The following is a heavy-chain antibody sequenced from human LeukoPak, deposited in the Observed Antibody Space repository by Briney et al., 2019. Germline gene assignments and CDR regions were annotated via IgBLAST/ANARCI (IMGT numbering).Heavy chain of an antibody. CDR1: GYTFTGYY. Sequence: VASVKVSCKASGYTFTGYYMHWVRQAPGQGLEWMGWINPNSGGTNYAQKFQGRVTMTRDTSISTAYKELSRLRSDDTAVYYCARNEWLVRSWFDPWGQGTLVTVSS. V-gene: IGHV1-2*02. CDR3: ARNEWLVRSWFDP. CDR2: INPNSGGT. D-gene: IGHD6-19*01. J-gene: IGHJ5*02.